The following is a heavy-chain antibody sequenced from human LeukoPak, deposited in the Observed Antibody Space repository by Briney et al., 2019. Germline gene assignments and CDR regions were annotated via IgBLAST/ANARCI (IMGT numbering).Heavy chain of an antibody. J-gene: IGHJ4*02. CDR1: GGSISSYY. V-gene: IGHV4-59*12. D-gene: IGHD5-18*01. Sequence: PSETLSLTCTVSGGSISSYYWSWIRQPPGKGLEWIGNIYKSGSTNYNPSLKSRVTMSVDTSKNQFSLRLNSVTAADTAVYYCARRHTVDTELWGQGTLVTVSS. CDR3: ARRHTVDTEL. CDR2: IYKSGST.